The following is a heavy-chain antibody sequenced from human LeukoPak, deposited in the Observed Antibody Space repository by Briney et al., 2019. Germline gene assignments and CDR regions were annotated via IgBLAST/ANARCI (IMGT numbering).Heavy chain of an antibody. J-gene: IGHJ4*02. D-gene: IGHD6-19*01. Sequence: GGSLRLSCAASGFTFSSYSMNWVRQAPGKGLEWVSSISAAGGSTYYTDSVKGRFTISRDNSKNTLYLQMNSLRAEDTAVYYCAKDRRGSYGNFDYWGQGTLVTVSS. CDR2: ISAAGGST. CDR1: GFTFSSYS. CDR3: AKDRRGSYGNFDY. V-gene: IGHV3-23*01.